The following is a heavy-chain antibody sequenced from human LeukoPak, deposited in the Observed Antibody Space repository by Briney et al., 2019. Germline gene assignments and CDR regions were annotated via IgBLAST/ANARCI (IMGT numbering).Heavy chain of an antibody. CDR1: GFNFDEYA. J-gene: IGHJ4*02. D-gene: IGHD3-10*01. Sequence: PGGSLRLSCVASGFNFDEYAMNWVRQAPGKGLEWISCIYRDSSVKHYADSVRGRFTVSRDNAKNSVYLQMNSLRAEDTAVCFCARYGSGSNYRDPFDSWGQGTLVTVSS. CDR3: ARYGSGSNYRDPFDS. CDR2: IYRDSSVK. V-gene: IGHV3-48*01.